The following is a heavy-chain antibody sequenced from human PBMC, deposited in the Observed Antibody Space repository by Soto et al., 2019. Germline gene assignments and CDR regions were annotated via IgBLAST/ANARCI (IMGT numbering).Heavy chain of an antibody. J-gene: IGHJ4*02. Sequence: QIQLVQSGTEVREPGASVKVSCQASGYTFTSYGIIWVRQAPGQGLELMGWISGYNNNKNYAQKYQARVTMTTDISTRTAYMEVRSLRSDDTVVYYCARVGAIAAAEGDYWGQGTVVTVSS. CDR3: ARVGAIAAAEGDY. CDR2: ISGYNNNK. D-gene: IGHD6-13*01. V-gene: IGHV1-18*01. CDR1: GYTFTSYG.